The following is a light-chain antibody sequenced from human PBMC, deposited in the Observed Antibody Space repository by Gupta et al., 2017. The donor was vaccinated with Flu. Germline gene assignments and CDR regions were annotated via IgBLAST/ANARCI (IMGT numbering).Light chain of an antibody. CDR2: DNS. CDR3: ATWDNSQRGG. CDR1: NANIGNNF. Sequence: SGSNANIGNNFVSWYQLLPGTAPKLLIYDNSKRPSGIPDRFSGSKSGTSATLGISGLQAGDEADYYCATWDNSQRGGFGGGTKLTVL. V-gene: IGLV1-51*01. J-gene: IGLJ3*02.